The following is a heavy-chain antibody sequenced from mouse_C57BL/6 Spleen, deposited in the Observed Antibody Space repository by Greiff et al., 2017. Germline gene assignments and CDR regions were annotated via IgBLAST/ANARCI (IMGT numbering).Heavy chain of an antibody. Sequence: QVQLQQSGAELVKPGASVKISCKASGYAFSSYWMNWVKQRPGKGLAWIGQIYPGDGDTNYNGKFKGKATLTADKSSSTAYMQLSSLTSEDSAVYFCARGFYYYGEGDFDVWGTGTTVTVSS. V-gene: IGHV1-80*01. CDR2: IYPGDGDT. D-gene: IGHD1-1*01. CDR1: GYAFSSYW. J-gene: IGHJ1*03. CDR3: ARGFYYYGEGDFDV.